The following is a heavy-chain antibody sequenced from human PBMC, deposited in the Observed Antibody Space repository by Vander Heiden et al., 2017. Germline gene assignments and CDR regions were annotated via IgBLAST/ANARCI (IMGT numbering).Heavy chain of an antibody. J-gene: IGHJ3*02. CDR2: IYPGDSDT. CDR1: GYSFPRYW. V-gene: IGHV5-51*01. CDR3: ARISQDYDFWSGYYGDI. Sequence: EVQLVQSGAEVKQPGETLKISCKGSGYSFPRYWIGWVRQMPGKGLEWMGIIYPGDSDTRYSPSFQGQVTISADKSISTAYLQWSSLKASDTAMYYCARISQDYDFWSGYYGDIWGQGTMVTVSS. D-gene: IGHD3-3*01.